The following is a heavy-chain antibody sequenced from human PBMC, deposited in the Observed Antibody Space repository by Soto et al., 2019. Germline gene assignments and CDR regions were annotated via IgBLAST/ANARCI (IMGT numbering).Heavy chain of an antibody. V-gene: IGHV3-15*01. Sequence: GGSLRLSCAASGFTFSNAWMSWVRQAPGKGLEWVGRIKSKTDGGTTDYAAPVKGRFTISRDDSKNTLYLQMNSLKTEDTAVYYCTAYSSGWYLRLGYWGQGTLVTVSS. CDR2: IKSKTDGGTT. D-gene: IGHD6-19*01. J-gene: IGHJ4*02. CDR1: GFTFSNAW. CDR3: TAYSSGWYLRLGY.